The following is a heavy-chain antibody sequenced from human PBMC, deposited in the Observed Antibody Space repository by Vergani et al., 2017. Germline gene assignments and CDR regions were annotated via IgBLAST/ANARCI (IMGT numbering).Heavy chain of an antibody. Sequence: QVQLVQSGAEVKKPGSSVKVSCKASGGTFSSYAISWVRQAPGQGLEWMGGIIPIFGTANYAQKFQGRVTITADESTSTAYMELSSLRSEDTAVYYCAXDLVPAAIRYYYYYMDVWGKGTTVTVSS. CDR1: GGTFSSYA. D-gene: IGHD2-2*02. CDR3: AXDLVPAAIRYYYYYMDV. J-gene: IGHJ6*03. V-gene: IGHV1-69*01. CDR2: IIPIFGTA.